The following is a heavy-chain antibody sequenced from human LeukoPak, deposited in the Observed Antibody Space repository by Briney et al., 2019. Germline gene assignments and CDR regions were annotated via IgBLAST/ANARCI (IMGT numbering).Heavy chain of an antibody. CDR3: ARGDIVVVVAARWSYGMDV. V-gene: IGHV1-8*01. Sequence: XSVKVSCKASGYTFTSYDINWVRQATGQGLEWMGWMNPNSGNTGYAQKFQGRVTMTRNTSISTAYMELSSLRSEDAAVYCCARGDIVVVVAARWSYGMDVWGQGTTVTVSS. CDR1: GYTFTSYD. CDR2: MNPNSGNT. J-gene: IGHJ6*02. D-gene: IGHD2-15*01.